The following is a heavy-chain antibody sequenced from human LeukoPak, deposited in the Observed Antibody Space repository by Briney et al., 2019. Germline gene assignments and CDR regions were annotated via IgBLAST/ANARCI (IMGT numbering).Heavy chain of an antibody. Sequence: GGSLRLSCAASGFDFSIYGMNWVRQAPGKGLEWVSSINSRGNYIYYSDSLKGRFTISRDNARSSLYLQMNSLRAEDTAVYFCAKSRSGSANWALQIFDNWGQGTLVTVSS. CDR2: INSRGNYI. V-gene: IGHV3-21*03. CDR3: AKSRSGSANWALQIFDN. D-gene: IGHD1-1*01. CDR1: GFDFSIYG. J-gene: IGHJ4*02.